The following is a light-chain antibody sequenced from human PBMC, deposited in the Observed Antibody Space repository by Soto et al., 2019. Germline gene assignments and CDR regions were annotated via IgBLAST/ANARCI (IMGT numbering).Light chain of an antibody. CDR2: WAS. CDR1: QSVLYSSNNKNY. Sequence: DIVMTQSPDSLAVSLGERATINCKSSQSVLYSSNNKNYLAWYQQKPGQPPKVLIYWASTRESGVPDRFSGSGSGTDFTLTISRLQAEDVAVYFCQQYYITPWTFGQGTKVEIK. V-gene: IGKV4-1*01. J-gene: IGKJ1*01. CDR3: QQYYITPWT.